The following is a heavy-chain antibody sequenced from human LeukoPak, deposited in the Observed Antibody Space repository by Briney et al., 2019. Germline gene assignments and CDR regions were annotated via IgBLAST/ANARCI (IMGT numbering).Heavy chain of an antibody. J-gene: IGHJ5*02. V-gene: IGHV4-39*01. CDR1: GGSISSSSYY. Sequence: SETLSLTCTVSGGSISSSSYYWGWIRQPPGKGLEWIGSIYYSGSTYYNPSLKSRVTISVDTSKNQFSLKLSSVTAADTAVYYCARHSNYGSGSYYRYWFDPWGQGTLVTVSS. CDR3: ARHSNYGSGSYYRYWFDP. CDR2: IYYSGST. D-gene: IGHD3-10*01.